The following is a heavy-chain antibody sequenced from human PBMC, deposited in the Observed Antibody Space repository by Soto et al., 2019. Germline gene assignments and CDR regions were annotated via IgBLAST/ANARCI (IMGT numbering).Heavy chain of an antibody. V-gene: IGHV3-74*03. CDR2: ISVDGRDT. D-gene: IGHD3-22*01. J-gene: IGHJ4*02. CDR3: AKDGEDYYDSSGYYYFDY. CDR1: GVSLCDYW. Sequence: GWSLRLACAASGVSLCDYWMDVVRNVPGKGLLWVSRISVDGRDTTYADSVKGRFTISRDNSKNTLYLQMNSLRAEDTAVYYCAKDGEDYYDSSGYYYFDYWGQGTLVTVSS.